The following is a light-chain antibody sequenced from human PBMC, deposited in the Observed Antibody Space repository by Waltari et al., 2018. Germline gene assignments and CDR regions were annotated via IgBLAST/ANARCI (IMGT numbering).Light chain of an antibody. V-gene: IGKV4-1*01. CDR3: QQYYSTLPT. J-gene: IGKJ3*01. CDR2: WAS. CDR1: QSVLYSSNNKNY. Sequence: DIVMTQSPDSLTVSLGDRATINCKSSQSVLYSSNNKNYLAWYQQKPGQPPKLLIYWASTRESGVPDRFSGSGSGTDFTLTISSLQAEDVAVYYCQQYYSTLPTFGPGTKVDIK.